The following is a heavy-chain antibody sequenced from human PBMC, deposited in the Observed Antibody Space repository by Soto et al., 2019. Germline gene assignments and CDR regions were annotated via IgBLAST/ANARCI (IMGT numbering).Heavy chain of an antibody. Sequence: QVQLVQSGAEVKKPGSSVKVSCKASGGTFSSYAISWVRQAPGQGLEWMGGIIPIFGTANYAQKFQGRVTITADESTSTAYMELSGLRSEDTAVYYCARDLTSISSSWYDYYYYYGMDVWGQGTTVTVSS. J-gene: IGHJ6*02. CDR2: IIPIFGTA. CDR1: GGTFSSYA. D-gene: IGHD6-13*01. CDR3: ARDLTSISSSWYDYYYYYGMDV. V-gene: IGHV1-69*01.